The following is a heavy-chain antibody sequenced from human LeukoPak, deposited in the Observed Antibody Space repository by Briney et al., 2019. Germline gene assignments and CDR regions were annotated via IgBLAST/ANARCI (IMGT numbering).Heavy chain of an antibody. D-gene: IGHD3-16*01. Sequence: PSQTLSLTCTVSGGFISNDCWSWIRQPAGKGLEWIGRIQTSGSTRYNPSLESRVTISLDKSKNEIFLKLTSVTAADTAVYYCARGLSPSYDYNYFDPWGQGTLVTVSS. V-gene: IGHV4-4*07. CDR2: IQTSGST. CDR3: ARGLSPSYDYNYFDP. J-gene: IGHJ5*02. CDR1: GGFISNDC.